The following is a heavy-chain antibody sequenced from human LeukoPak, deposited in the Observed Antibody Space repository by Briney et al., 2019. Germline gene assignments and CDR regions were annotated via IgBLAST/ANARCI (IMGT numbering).Heavy chain of an antibody. CDR2: IYYSGST. Sequence: SETLSLTCTVSGGSIRSSYYYWGWIRQPPGKGLEWIGYIYYSGSTNYNPSLKSRVTISVDTSKNQFSLKLSSVTAADTAVYYCARGVTYYTYWGQGTLVTVSS. V-gene: IGHV4-61*05. D-gene: IGHD1-26*01. CDR3: ARGVTYYTY. CDR1: GGSIRSSYYY. J-gene: IGHJ4*02.